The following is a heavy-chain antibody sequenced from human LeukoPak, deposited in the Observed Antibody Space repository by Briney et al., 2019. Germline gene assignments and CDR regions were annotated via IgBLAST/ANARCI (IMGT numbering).Heavy chain of an antibody. Sequence: SETLSLTCTVSGGSISSRSYYWGWIRQPPGKGLEWIGKISDSGNTYYSPSLRSRVTISIDMSKNQFSLKLSSVTATDTAVYYCARGPTVWGEWGQGTLVTVSS. J-gene: IGHJ4*02. D-gene: IGHD4-11*01. V-gene: IGHV4-39*01. CDR1: GGSISSRSYY. CDR3: ARGPTVWGE. CDR2: ISDSGNT.